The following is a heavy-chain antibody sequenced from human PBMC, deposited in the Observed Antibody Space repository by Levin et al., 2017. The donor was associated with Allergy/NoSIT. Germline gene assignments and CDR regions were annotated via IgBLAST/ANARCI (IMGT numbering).Heavy chain of an antibody. J-gene: IGHJ3*01. Sequence: LRLSCTVSGGSISSDNYYWSWIRQHPGKGLEWIGYIHHSGRAFYNPSLKSRVTISVDTSKNQFSLRLYSVTAAETAMYYCAREIIKVVEGDDGFDVWGQVTVVTVSS. CDR1: GGSISSDNYY. D-gene: IGHD2-15*01. CDR2: IHHSGRA. V-gene: IGHV4-31*03. CDR3: AREIIKVVEGDDGFDV.